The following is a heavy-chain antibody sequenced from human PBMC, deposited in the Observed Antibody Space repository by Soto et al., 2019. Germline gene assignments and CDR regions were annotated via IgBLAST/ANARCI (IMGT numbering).Heavy chain of an antibody. CDR2: IKTKTDDETT. Sequence: GGSLRLSCEASGFTFTNAWMSWVRQAPGKGLEWVGRIKTKTDDETTDYAAPVKGRFTISRDDSINTLYLQLNSLKTEDTAVYYCTTGLSPRSGWYEDWNFDIWGRGTMVTVSS. CDR1: GFTFTNAW. V-gene: IGHV3-15*01. D-gene: IGHD6-19*01. CDR3: TTGLSPRSGWYEDWNFDI. J-gene: IGHJ3*02.